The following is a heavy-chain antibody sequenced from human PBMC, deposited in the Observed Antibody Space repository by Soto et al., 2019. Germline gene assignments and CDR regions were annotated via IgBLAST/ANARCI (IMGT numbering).Heavy chain of an antibody. D-gene: IGHD2-2*01. J-gene: IGHJ3*02. V-gene: IGHV1-3*01. CDR3: ARAKRVVPAALGAFDI. CDR2: INAGNGNT. Sequence: GASVKVSCKASGYTFTSYAMHWVRQAPGQRLEWMGWINAGNGNTKYSQKFQGRVTITRDTSASTAYMELSSLRSEDTAVYYCARAKRVVPAALGAFDIWGQGTMVTVSS. CDR1: GYTFTSYA.